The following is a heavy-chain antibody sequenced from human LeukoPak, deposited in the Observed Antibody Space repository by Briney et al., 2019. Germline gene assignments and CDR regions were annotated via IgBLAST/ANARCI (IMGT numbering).Heavy chain of an antibody. D-gene: IGHD2-2*02. CDR3: ARYTTTRGWLDP. Sequence: GGSLRLSCAASGFTVSTCWMTWVRQAPGKGLEWVANIKEDGSQKYYVDSVKGRFTISRDNANNSLYLQMESLRAEDTAVYYCARYTTTRGWLDPGGQGTLVTVSA. V-gene: IGHV3-7*01. CDR2: IKEDGSQK. CDR1: GFTVSTCW. J-gene: IGHJ5*02.